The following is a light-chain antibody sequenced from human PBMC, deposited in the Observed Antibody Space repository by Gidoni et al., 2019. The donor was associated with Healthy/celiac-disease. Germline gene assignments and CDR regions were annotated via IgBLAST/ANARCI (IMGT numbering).Light chain of an antibody. J-gene: IGKJ3*01. CDR2: GAS. Sequence: EIVMTQSPATLSVSPGERATLSCRASQSVSSNFARYQQKPGQAPRLLIYGASTRATGIPARFSGSGSGTVFTLTISSLQSEDFAVYYCQQYNNWPRTFGPGTKVDIK. CDR1: QSVSSN. V-gene: IGKV3-15*01. CDR3: QQYNNWPRT.